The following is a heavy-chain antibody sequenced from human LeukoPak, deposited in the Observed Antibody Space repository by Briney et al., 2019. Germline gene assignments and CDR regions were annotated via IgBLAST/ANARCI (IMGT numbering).Heavy chain of an antibody. Sequence: HPGGSLRLSCAASGFTFSSYAMHWVRQAPGKGLEWVAVISYDGSNKYYADSVKGRFTISRDNSKNTLYLQMDSLRAEDTAVYYCARGTTAFDYWGQGTLVTVSS. D-gene: IGHD4-17*01. CDR1: GFTFSSYA. CDR3: ARGTTAFDY. J-gene: IGHJ4*02. V-gene: IGHV3-30-3*01. CDR2: ISYDGSNK.